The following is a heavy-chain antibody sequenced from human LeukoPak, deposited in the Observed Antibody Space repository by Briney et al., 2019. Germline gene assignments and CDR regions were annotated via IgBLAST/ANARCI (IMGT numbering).Heavy chain of an antibody. V-gene: IGHV3-23*01. D-gene: IGHD3-22*01. CDR1: GFTFASVA. J-gene: IGHJ4*02. Sequence: GGSLRLSCTVTGFTFASVAMTWVRQAPEKGLEWVSTITGNGGETYYADHVKGRFTISRDYSKNTLRLQMNSLRVEDTAIYYYAKGPLLGSGYHPDYWGQGTLVTVSS. CDR2: ITGNGGET. CDR3: AKGPLLGSGYHPDY.